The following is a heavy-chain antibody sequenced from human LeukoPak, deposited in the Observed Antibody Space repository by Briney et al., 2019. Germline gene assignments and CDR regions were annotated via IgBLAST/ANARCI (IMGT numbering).Heavy chain of an antibody. CDR2: ISAYKGNT. Sequence: ASVQESCKASGYTSTSYGFSCGRQATGQELEWLGWISAYKGNTNYAQKLQGRVTMTTDTSTSTAYMELRSLRSDDTAVYYCARGRYTFGGSYRPLSYFDYWGQGTLVTVSS. J-gene: IGHJ4*02. CDR1: GYTSTSYG. D-gene: IGHD3-16*02. V-gene: IGHV1-18*01. CDR3: ARGRYTFGGSYRPLSYFDY.